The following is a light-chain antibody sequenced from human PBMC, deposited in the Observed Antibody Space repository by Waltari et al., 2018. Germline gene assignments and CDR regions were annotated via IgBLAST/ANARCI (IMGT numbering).Light chain of an antibody. J-gene: IGKJ2*01. CDR3: QQYNSYRYT. CDR2: KAS. CDR1: QSISSW. V-gene: IGKV1-5*03. Sequence: STLSASVGDRVTITCRVSQSISSWLAWYQQKPGKAPKLLIYKASSLESGVPSRFSGSGSGTEFTLTISSLQPDDFATYYCQQYNSYRYTFGQGTKLEIK.